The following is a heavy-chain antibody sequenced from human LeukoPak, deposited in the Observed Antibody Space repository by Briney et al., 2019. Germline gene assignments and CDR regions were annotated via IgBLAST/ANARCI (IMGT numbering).Heavy chain of an antibody. Sequence: GGSLRLSCAASGFSFSSYWMTWVRQAPGKGLQWVANIRQDGSERYYVDSVKGRFTISRDNAKKSLHLQMNSLRAEDTAVYYCAMASTYYYYYMDVWGKGTTVTVSS. J-gene: IGHJ6*03. CDR3: AMASTYYYYYMDV. CDR1: GFSFSSYW. V-gene: IGHV3-7*01. CDR2: IRQDGSER.